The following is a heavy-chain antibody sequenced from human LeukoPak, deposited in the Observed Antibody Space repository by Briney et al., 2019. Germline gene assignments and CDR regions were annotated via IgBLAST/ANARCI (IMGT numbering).Heavy chain of an antibody. V-gene: IGHV1-2*02. CDR1: GGTFSSYA. D-gene: IGHD3-16*01. CDR2: INPNSGDT. J-gene: IGHJ4*02. Sequence: ASVKVSCKASGGTFSSYAISWVRQAPGQGLGWMGWINPNSGDTNYAQKFQGRVTMTRDTSISTAYMELSRLRSDDTAVYYCARVRYRLAETYIDYWGQGTLVTVSS. CDR3: ARVRYRLAETYIDY.